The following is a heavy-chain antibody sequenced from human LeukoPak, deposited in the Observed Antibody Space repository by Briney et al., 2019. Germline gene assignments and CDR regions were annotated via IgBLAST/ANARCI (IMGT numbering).Heavy chain of an antibody. CDR2: ISWNSGSI. D-gene: IGHD3-10*01. CDR1: GFTFDDYA. CDR3: AKAIQGRTWYYYYAMDV. Sequence: GGSLRLSCAASGFTFDDYAMHWVRQVPWKGLEWVSGISWNSGSIGYADSVKGRFTISRDNAKNSLYLQMNSLRAEDTALYYCAKAIQGRTWYYYYAMDVWGQGTTVTVSS. J-gene: IGHJ6*02. V-gene: IGHV3-9*01.